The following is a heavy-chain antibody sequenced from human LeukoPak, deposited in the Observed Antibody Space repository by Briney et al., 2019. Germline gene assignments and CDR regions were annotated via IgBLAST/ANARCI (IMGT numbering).Heavy chain of an antibody. CDR1: GFTFSSYW. Sequence: GGSLRLSCAASGFTFSSYWMSWVRQAPGKGLEWVANIKQDGSEKYYVDSVKGRFTISRDNAKNSLYLQMNSLRAEDTAVYYCARDDSGYDFWSGYLDYFDYWGQGTLVTVSS. J-gene: IGHJ4*02. CDR2: IKQDGSEK. V-gene: IGHV3-7*01. CDR3: ARDDSGYDFWSGYLDYFDY. D-gene: IGHD3-3*01.